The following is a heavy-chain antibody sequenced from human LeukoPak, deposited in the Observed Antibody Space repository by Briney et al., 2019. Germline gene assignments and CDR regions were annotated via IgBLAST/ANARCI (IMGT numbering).Heavy chain of an antibody. D-gene: IGHD2-15*01. CDR2: IYSGGNT. Sequence: GGSLRLSCAAPGFTFSSYGMSWVRQAPGKGLEWVSFIYSGGNTHYSDSVTGRFTISRDNSKNTLYLQMNSLRAEDTAIYYCARRAGEYSHPYDYWGQGTLVTVSS. CDR1: GFTFSSYG. CDR3: ARRAGEYSHPYDY. V-gene: IGHV3-53*01. J-gene: IGHJ4*02.